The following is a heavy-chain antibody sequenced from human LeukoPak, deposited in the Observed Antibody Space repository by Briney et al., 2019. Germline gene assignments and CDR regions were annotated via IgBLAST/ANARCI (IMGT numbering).Heavy chain of an antibody. D-gene: IGHD3-22*01. V-gene: IGHV3-30*02. CDR1: GFSFSSYG. J-gene: IGHJ4*02. CDR3: AKDQKGGTYYYDSSGFDY. Sequence: PGGSLRLSCAGSGFSFSSYGMHWVRQAPGKGLEWMAFIRSDGSNKYYADSVKGRFTISRDNSKNTLYLQMNSLRAEDTAVYYCAKDQKGGTYYYDSSGFDYWGQGTLVTVSS. CDR2: IRSDGSNK.